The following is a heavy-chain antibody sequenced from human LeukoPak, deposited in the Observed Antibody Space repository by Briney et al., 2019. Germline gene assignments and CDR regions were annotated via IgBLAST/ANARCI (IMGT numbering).Heavy chain of an antibody. Sequence: GGSLRLSCAASGFTFSSYNMNWVRQAPGKGLEWVSSITSSTSYMYYADPVKGRFTISSDNAKNSLYLQMNSLRAEYTAVYYCARVWYSGSYPVDYWGQGTLITVSS. J-gene: IGHJ4*02. D-gene: IGHD1-26*01. V-gene: IGHV3-21*04. CDR3: ARVWYSGSYPVDY. CDR2: ITSSTSYM. CDR1: GFTFSSYN.